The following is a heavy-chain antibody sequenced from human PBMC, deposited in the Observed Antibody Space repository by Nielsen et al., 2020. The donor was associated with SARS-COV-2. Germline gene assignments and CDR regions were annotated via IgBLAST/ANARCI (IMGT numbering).Heavy chain of an antibody. CDR1: GFTFSSYW. D-gene: IGHD3-3*01. Sequence: GESLKISCAASGFTFSSYWMHWVRQAPGKGLVWVSRINSDGSSTSYADSVKGRFTISRDNAKNTLYLQMNSLRAEDTALYYCAKEPSGHYYYYMDVWGKGTTVTVSS. V-gene: IGHV3-74*01. J-gene: IGHJ6*03. CDR2: INSDGSST. CDR3: AKEPSGHYYYYMDV.